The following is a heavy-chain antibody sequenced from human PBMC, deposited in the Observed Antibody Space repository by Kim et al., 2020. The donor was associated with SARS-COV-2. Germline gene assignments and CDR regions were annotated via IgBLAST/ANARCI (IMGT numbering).Heavy chain of an antibody. CDR1: GYTFTGYY. J-gene: IGHJ6*02. D-gene: IGHD1-26*01. V-gene: IGHV1-2*06. CDR2: INLNSGVT. Sequence: ASVKVSCKASGYTFTGYYIHWVRQAPGQGLEWMGRINLNSGVTNYSQKFQGRVTMTRDTSISTAYMELSRLRSDDTAIYYCAKGGDTTNYYYGMDVWGQWTTVTVSS. CDR3: AKGGDTTNYYYGMDV.